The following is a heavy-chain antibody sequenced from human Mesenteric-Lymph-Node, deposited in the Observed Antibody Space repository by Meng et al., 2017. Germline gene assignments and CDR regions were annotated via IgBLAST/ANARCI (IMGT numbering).Heavy chain of an antibody. CDR1: GVTFSIYG. V-gene: IGHV3-33*01. J-gene: IGHJ4*02. D-gene: IGHD3-10*01. CDR2: IWYDGSKK. Sequence: QVQLVESGGGVVQPGRSLSFSCASSGVTFSIYGFHWFCQAPGMGLEWVAVIWYDGSKKYYADSVKGRFTISRDDSRNTLYLQMNSLRAEDTAVYYCARDLGDYGSGSSYFDYWGQGTLVTVSS. CDR3: ARDLGDYGSGSSYFDY.